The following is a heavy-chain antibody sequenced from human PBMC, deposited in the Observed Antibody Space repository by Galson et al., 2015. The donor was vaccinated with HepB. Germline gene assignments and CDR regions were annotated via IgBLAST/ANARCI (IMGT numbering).Heavy chain of an antibody. V-gene: IGHV3-7*03. J-gene: IGHJ4*02. CDR2: IKQDGSEK. D-gene: IGHD4-23*01. Sequence: SLRLSCAVSGFTFSSYWMTWVRQAPGKGLEWVANIKQDGSEKYYVDSVKGRFTISRDNAKNSLYLQMNSLRAEDTAVYYCARDWPGNSNYWGQGTLVTVSS. CDR3: ARDWPGNSNY. CDR1: GFTFSSYW.